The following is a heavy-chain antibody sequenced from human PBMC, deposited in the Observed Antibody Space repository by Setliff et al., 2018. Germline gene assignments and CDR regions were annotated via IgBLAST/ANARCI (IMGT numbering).Heavy chain of an antibody. J-gene: IGHJ3*01. V-gene: IGHV1-69*06. Sequence: SVKVSCKASGDTFSTYALSWVRQAPGQGLEWMGGIIPLLETAKYAQKFQGRVTITADKSTSTGYMELSSPRGEDTAMYYCARGRDGYTSNAFEFWGQGTMVTVSS. D-gene: IGHD5-12*01. CDR1: GDTFSTYA. CDR2: IIPLLETA. CDR3: ARGRDGYTSNAFEF.